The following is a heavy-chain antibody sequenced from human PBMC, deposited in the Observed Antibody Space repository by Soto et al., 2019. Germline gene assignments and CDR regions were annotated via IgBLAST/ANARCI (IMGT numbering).Heavy chain of an antibody. V-gene: IGHV3-21*01. CDR1: GFTFSRNT. CDR3: VKDEGIEAMDV. D-gene: IGHD3-3*02. CDR2: ITSSGSYV. J-gene: IGHJ6*02. Sequence: GGSLRLSCVTSGFTFSRNTMNWVRQAPGKGLEWVASITSSGSYVYYADSVKGRFSASRDNAKNSLSLQMDSLRPDDTAIYFCVKDEGIEAMDVWGQGTMVTVSS.